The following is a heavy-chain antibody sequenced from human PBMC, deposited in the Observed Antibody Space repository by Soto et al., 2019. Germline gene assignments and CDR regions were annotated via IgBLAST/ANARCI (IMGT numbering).Heavy chain of an antibody. Sequence: QETLPHTCAVSGGTPSRSNWRRWVRQPPGKGLEWIGEIYHSGSTNYNPSLKSRVTISVDKSKNQFSLKLSSVTAADTAVYYCASVRGGYYYAMDVWGQGTTVT. CDR1: GGTPSRSNW. J-gene: IGHJ6*02. V-gene: IGHV4-4*03. CDR3: ASVRGGYYYAMDV. CDR2: IYHSGST. D-gene: IGHD3-10*02.